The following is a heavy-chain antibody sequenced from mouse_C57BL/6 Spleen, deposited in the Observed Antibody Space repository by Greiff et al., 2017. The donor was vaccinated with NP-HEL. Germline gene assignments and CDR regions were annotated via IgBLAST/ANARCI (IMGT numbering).Heavy chain of an antibody. V-gene: IGHV3-6*01. D-gene: IGHD2-4*01. CDR2: ISYDGSN. CDR1: GYSITSGYY. CDR3: ARDYYDYDVAWFAY. Sequence: EVQRVESGPGLVKPSQSLSLTCSVTGYSITSGYYWNWIRQFPGNKLEWMGYISYDGSNNYNPSLKNRISITRDTSKNQFFLKLNSVTTEDTATYYCARDYYDYDVAWFAYWGQGTLVTVSA. J-gene: IGHJ3*01.